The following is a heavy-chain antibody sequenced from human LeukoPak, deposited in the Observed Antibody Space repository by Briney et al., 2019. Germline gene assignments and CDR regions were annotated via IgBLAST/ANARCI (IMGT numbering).Heavy chain of an antibody. CDR3: ARDQKGYCSSTSCYDYYYGMDV. CDR1: GFAVSSNY. Sequence: GSLRLSCAASGFAVSSNYMSWVRQAPGKGLEWVSVIYSGGSTYYADSVKGRFTISRDNSKNTLYLQMNSLRAEDTAVYYCARDQKGYCSSTSCYDYYYGMDVWGQGTTVTVSS. V-gene: IGHV3-66*01. D-gene: IGHD2-2*01. J-gene: IGHJ6*02. CDR2: IYSGGST.